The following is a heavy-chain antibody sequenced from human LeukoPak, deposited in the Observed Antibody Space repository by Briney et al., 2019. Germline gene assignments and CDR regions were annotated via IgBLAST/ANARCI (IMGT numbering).Heavy chain of an antibody. J-gene: IGHJ5*02. CDR3: ARDLDWNDVHNWFDP. Sequence: SVTVSCKASGGTFSSYAISWVRQAPGQGLEWMGGIIPIFGTANYAQKFQGRVTITADESTSTAYMELSSLRSEDTAVYYCARDLDWNDVHNWFDPWGQGTLVTVSS. D-gene: IGHD1-1*01. CDR2: IIPIFGTA. CDR1: GGTFSSYA. V-gene: IGHV1-69*13.